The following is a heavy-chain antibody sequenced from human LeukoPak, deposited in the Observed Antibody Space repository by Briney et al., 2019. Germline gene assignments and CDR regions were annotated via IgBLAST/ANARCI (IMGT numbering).Heavy chain of an antibody. CDR3: ARAGDTVYYFDY. V-gene: IGHV4-59*01. J-gene: IGHJ4*02. CDR1: GDSISSDY. Sequence: SEAPSLTCTVSGDSISSDYWSWIRQPPGKGLEWIGYSGSTNYNPSLKSRVTISVDTAKNQFSLKLTSVTTADTAVYFCARAGDTVYYFDYWGQGTLVIVSA. D-gene: IGHD2-21*02. CDR2: SGST.